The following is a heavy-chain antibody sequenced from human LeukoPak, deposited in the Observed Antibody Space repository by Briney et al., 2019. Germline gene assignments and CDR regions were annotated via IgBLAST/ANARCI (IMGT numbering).Heavy chain of an antibody. Sequence: SETLSLTCTVSGDSINSLDLWSWVRQPPGEGLGWIGEMYLSGTTHSNPSVRSRVTISIDKSKNQFFLNLSSVTAADTAVYYCAGLVGRYSSGLYYYYFDYWGQGTLVTVSS. D-gene: IGHD3-22*01. J-gene: IGHJ4*02. CDR1: GDSINSLDL. CDR2: MYLSGTT. CDR3: AGLVGRYSSGLYYYYFDY. V-gene: IGHV4-4*02.